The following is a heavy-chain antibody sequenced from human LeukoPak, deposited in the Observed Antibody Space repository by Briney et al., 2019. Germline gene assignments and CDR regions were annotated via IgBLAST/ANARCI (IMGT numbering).Heavy chain of an antibody. D-gene: IGHD6-6*01. J-gene: IGHJ6*03. CDR3: ARARSIAARGYYYYYIDV. Sequence: ASVKVSCKASGYTFTGYYMHWVRQAPGQGLEWMGWINPNSGGTNYAQKFQGRVTMTRDTSISTAYMELSRLRSDDTAVYYCARARSIAARGYYYYYIDVWGKGTTVTVSS. V-gene: IGHV1-2*02. CDR2: INPNSGGT. CDR1: GYTFTGYY.